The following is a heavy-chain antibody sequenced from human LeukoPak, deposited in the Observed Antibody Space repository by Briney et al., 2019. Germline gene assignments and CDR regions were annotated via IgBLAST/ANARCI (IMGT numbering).Heavy chain of an antibody. J-gene: IGHJ3*02. V-gene: IGHV3-30-3*01. Sequence: GGSLRLSCAASGFAFSSYAMHWVRQAPGKGLEWVAVIPYDGSNKYYADSVKGRFTISRDNSKNTLYLQMNSLRAEDTAVYYCARDSSGWLGAFDIWGQGTMVTVSS. D-gene: IGHD6-19*01. CDR2: IPYDGSNK. CDR3: ARDSSGWLGAFDI. CDR1: GFAFSSYA.